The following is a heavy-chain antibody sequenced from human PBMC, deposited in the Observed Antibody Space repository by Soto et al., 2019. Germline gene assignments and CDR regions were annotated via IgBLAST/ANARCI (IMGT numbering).Heavy chain of an antibody. J-gene: IGHJ4*02. CDR2: IGTAGDT. CDR3: ARADYDSSGYPGPHFDY. D-gene: IGHD3-22*01. V-gene: IGHV3-13*04. CDR1: GFTFSSYD. Sequence: GGSLRLSCAASGFTFSSYDMHWVRQATGKGLEWVSAIGTAGDTYYPGSVKGRFTISRENAKNSLYLQMNSLRAGDTAVYHCARADYDSSGYPGPHFDYWGQGTLVTVSS.